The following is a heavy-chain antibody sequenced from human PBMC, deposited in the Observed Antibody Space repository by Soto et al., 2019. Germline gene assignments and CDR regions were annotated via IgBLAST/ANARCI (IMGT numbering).Heavy chain of an antibody. J-gene: IGHJ4*02. CDR2: IRSKTAGGTT. D-gene: IGHD3-10*01. V-gene: IGHV3-15*01. CDR3: TTEFFGFLEYYFDY. CDR1: GFSFFNAW. Sequence: EVQLVESGGGLVKPGGSLRLSCVASGFSFFNAWMSWVRQAPGKGLEWVARIRSKTAGGTTEYAAPGQGRFTISRDDSENTLYLQMNSLKTDDTAVYYCTTEFFGFLEYYFDYWGQGTLVTVSS.